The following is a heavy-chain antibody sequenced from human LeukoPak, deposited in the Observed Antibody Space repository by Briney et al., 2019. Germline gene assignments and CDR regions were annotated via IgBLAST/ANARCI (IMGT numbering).Heavy chain of an antibody. CDR2: ISSSSSYI. J-gene: IGHJ4*02. CDR1: GFTFSSYS. CDR3: ARVTFKVAGTLDY. D-gene: IGHD6-19*01. Sequence: GGSLRLSCAASGFTFSSYSMNWVRQAPGKGLEWVSSISSSSSYIYYADSVKGRFTISRDNAKNPLYLQMNSLRAEDTAVYYCARVTFKVAGTLDYWGQGTLVTVSS. V-gene: IGHV3-21*01.